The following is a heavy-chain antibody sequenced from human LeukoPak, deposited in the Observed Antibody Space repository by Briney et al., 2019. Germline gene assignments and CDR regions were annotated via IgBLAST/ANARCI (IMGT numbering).Heavy chain of an antibody. Sequence: PSETLSLTCTVSDDSITIYYWTWIRQPAGKGLEWIGRIYTSGSTNYNPSLKSRVTMSVDTSKNQFSLKLSSVTAADTAVYYCARDRVSYGSGSYQDYWGQGTLVTVSS. CDR2: IYTSGST. J-gene: IGHJ4*02. V-gene: IGHV4-4*07. CDR1: DDSITIYY. CDR3: ARDRVSYGSGSYQDY. D-gene: IGHD3-10*01.